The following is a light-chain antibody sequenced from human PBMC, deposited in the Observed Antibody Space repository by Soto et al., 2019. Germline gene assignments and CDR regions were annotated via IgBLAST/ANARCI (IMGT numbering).Light chain of an antibody. J-gene: IGKJ1*01. CDR3: QQYDNDPWT. CDR2: KAS. V-gene: IGKV1-5*03. Sequence: DIQMTQSPSTLSASVGDRVIITCRASQSISSWFAWYQQKPGKAPNLLIYKASTLNSGGPSRFSGSGSGTEFTLAISSLQPDQFATSYCQQYDNDPWTFGQVTKVEIK. CDR1: QSISSW.